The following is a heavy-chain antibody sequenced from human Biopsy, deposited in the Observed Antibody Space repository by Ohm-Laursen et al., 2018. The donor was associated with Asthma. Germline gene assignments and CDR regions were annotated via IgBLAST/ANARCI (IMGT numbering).Heavy chain of an antibody. CDR2: INSVFGTT. V-gene: IGHV1-69*13. CDR3: ARKAGSCISTTCYSLDF. Sequence: SEKAACKSLGGTFNTYVIGWVRQDPGQGLEWMGGINSVFGTTTYPQKFQDRVTITADDSTSTVYMELSSLRSEDTAVYYWARKAGSCISTTCYSLDFWGQGTLVTVSS. J-gene: IGHJ4*02. D-gene: IGHD2-2*01. CDR1: GGTFNTYV.